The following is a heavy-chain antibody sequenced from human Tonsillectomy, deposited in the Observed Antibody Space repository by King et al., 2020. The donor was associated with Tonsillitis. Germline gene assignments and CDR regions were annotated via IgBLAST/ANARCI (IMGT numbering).Heavy chain of an antibody. CDR1: GFTFSGYS. D-gene: IGHD6-13*01. CDR2: ISSSSSYI. Sequence: EVQLVESGGGLVKPGGSLRLSCAASGFTFSGYSMNWVRQAPEKGLEWVSSISSSSSYIYYADSVKGRFTISRDNANNSLYLQMNSLRAEDTAVYYCARDQQLMRWGQGTLVTVSS. CDR3: ARDQQLMR. J-gene: IGHJ4*02. V-gene: IGHV3-21*01.